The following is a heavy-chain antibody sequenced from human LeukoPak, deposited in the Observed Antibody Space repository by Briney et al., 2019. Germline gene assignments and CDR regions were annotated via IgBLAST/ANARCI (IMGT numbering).Heavy chain of an antibody. CDR2: IKQDGSEK. J-gene: IGHJ4*02. CDR3: ASYGYDFWSGYYFDY. V-gene: IGHV3-7*01. CDR1: GFTFSSYW. Sequence: GGSLRLSCAASGFTFSSYWMSWVRQAPGKGLEWVANIKQDGSEKYYVDSVKGRFTISRDNAKNSLYLQMNSLRAEDTAVYYCASYGYDFWSGYYFDYWGQGTLVTVSS. D-gene: IGHD3-3*01.